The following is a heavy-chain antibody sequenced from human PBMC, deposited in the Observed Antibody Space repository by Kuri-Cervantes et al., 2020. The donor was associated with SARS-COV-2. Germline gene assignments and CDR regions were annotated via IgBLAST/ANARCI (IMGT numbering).Heavy chain of an antibody. Sequence: GGSLRLSCTASGFTFINAWMTWVRQAPGKGLEWVSTITGSAGRTNYADSVKGRFTISRDNSKNTMYLQMNSVRAEDTALYYCAKGISVEKARMGENWGQGTLVTVSS. V-gene: IGHV3-23*01. CDR2: ITGSAGRT. CDR1: GFTFINAW. D-gene: IGHD5-24*01. CDR3: AKGISVEKARMGEN. J-gene: IGHJ4*02.